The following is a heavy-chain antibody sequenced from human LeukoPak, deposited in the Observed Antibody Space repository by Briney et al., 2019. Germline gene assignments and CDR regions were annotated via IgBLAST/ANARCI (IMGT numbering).Heavy chain of an antibody. Sequence: GGSLRLSCEGFGLTFSRDWMSWVRQAPGKGLEWVANIKQDGGETYYGDSVKGRFTISRDNAKNSLYLQMRSLRAEDTAVYYCARDHNWGFDYWGQGALVTVSS. V-gene: IGHV3-7*01. CDR1: GLTFSRDW. D-gene: IGHD7-27*01. CDR2: IKQDGGET. J-gene: IGHJ4*02. CDR3: ARDHNWGFDY.